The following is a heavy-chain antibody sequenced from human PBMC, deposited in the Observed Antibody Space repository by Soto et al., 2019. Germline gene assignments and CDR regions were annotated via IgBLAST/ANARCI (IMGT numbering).Heavy chain of an antibody. CDR3: AREQQLEGGFAP. J-gene: IGHJ5*02. V-gene: IGHV1-69*13. CDR1: GGTFSSYA. Sequence: GASVKVSCKASGGTFSSYAISWVRQAPGQGLEWMGGIIPIFGTANYAQKFQGRVTITADESTSTAYMELSSLRSDDTAVYYCAREQQLEGGFAPWGQGTLVTLSS. D-gene: IGHD6-13*01. CDR2: IIPIFGTA.